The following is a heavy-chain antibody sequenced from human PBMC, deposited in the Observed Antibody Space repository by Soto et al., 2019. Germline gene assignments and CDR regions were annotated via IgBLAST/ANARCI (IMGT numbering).Heavy chain of an antibody. CDR1: GYSFTSYW. CDR2: IDPSDSYT. D-gene: IGHD1-26*01. V-gene: IGHV5-10-1*01. Sequence: GESLKISCKGSGYSFTSYWISWVRQVPGKGLEWMGRIDPSDSYTNYSPSFQGHVTISADKSISTAYLQWSSLKASDAAMYYCARNPPLGWVVDYWGQGTLVTVYS. J-gene: IGHJ4*02. CDR3: ARNPPLGWVVDY.